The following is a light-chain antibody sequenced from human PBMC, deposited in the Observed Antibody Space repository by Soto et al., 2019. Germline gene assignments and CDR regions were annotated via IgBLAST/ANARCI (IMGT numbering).Light chain of an antibody. J-gene: IGKJ1*01. CDR3: QQYYSYPPWT. CDR1: QGISSY. V-gene: IGKV1-8*01. Sequence: ALRMTQSPSSFSASTGDRVTITCRASQGISSYLAWYQQKPGKAPKLLIYAASTLQSGVPSRFSGRGSGTDFTLTISCLQSEDFATSYCQQYYSYPPWTFGQGTKVEIK. CDR2: AAS.